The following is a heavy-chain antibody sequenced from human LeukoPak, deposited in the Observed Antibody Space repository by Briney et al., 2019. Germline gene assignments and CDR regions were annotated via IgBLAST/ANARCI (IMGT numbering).Heavy chain of an antibody. J-gene: IGHJ6*02. CDR3: ARVVYSHYWPEGMDV. V-gene: IGHV4-59*01. CDR2: IYNSETT. D-gene: IGHD4-11*01. CDR1: GDSISSYS. Sequence: ESGPGLVKPSETLSLTCTVSGDSISSYSWSWIRQAPGNGLEWIGYIYNSETTNYNPSLESRVTISEDTSKNQFSLMLTSVTAADTAVYYCARVVYSHYWPEGMDVWGQGTTVTVSS.